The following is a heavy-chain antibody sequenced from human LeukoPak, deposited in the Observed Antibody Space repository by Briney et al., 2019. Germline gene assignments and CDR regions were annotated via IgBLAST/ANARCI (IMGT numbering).Heavy chain of an antibody. Sequence: ASVKVSCKASGYTFTSYYMHWVRQAPGQGLEWMGIINPSGGSTSYAQKFQGRVTMTRDMSTSTVYMELSSLRSEDTAVYYCARAGGYDVVKYYYYYMDVWGKGTTVTVSS. CDR2: INPSGGST. V-gene: IGHV1-46*01. D-gene: IGHD5-12*01. J-gene: IGHJ6*03. CDR1: GYTFTSYY. CDR3: ARAGGYDVVKYYYYYMDV.